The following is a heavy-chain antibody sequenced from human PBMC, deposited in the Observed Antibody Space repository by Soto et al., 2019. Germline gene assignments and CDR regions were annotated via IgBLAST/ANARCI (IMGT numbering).Heavy chain of an antibody. CDR2: IDPSDSYT. CDR1: GYSFTSYW. J-gene: IGHJ6*02. D-gene: IGHD2-2*02. Sequence: RGESLKISCKGSGYSFTSYWISWVRQMPGKGLEWMGRIDPSDSYTNYSPSFQGHVTISADKSINTAYLQWSSLKASDTAMYYCARLKRHCSSTSCYMMGYYYGMDVWGQGTTVTVSS. V-gene: IGHV5-10-1*01. CDR3: ARLKRHCSSTSCYMMGYYYGMDV.